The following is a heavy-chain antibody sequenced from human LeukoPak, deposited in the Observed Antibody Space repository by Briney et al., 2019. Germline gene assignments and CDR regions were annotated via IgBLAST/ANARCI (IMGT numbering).Heavy chain of an antibody. J-gene: IGHJ4*02. CDR3: ASFQPYNY. CDR2: ISGSGGST. D-gene: IGHD1-14*01. CDR1: GGSIGSGGYY. Sequence: ETLSLTCTVSGGSIGSGGYYWSWVRQAPGKGLEWVSGISGSGGSTYYADSVKGRFTISRDNSKNTLYLQMNSLRAEDTAVYYCASFQPYNYRGQGTLVTVSS. V-gene: IGHV3-23*01.